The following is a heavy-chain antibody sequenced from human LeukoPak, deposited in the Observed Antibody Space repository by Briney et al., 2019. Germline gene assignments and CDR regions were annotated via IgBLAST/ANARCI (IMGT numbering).Heavy chain of an antibody. Sequence: GGSLRLSCAASGFTFSNYVMSWVRQAPGKGLEWVSVISGSGSFAYYADSVKGRFTISRDNSKYTMYLQMNGPRAEDTAVYYCAKCYSNNWSDAFDIWGQGTMVTVSS. D-gene: IGHD6-13*01. CDR1: GFTFSNYV. J-gene: IGHJ3*02. CDR2: ISGSGSFA. CDR3: AKCYSNNWSDAFDI. V-gene: IGHV3-23*01.